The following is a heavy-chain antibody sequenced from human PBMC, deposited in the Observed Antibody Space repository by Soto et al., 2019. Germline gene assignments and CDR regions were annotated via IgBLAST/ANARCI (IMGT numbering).Heavy chain of an antibody. D-gene: IGHD1-7*01. V-gene: IGHV4-30-4*01. CDR2: IYYSGST. CDR3: ASSKSLITGTTFDY. CDR1: GGSISSGDYY. Sequence: SETLSLTCTVSGGSISSGDYYWSWIRQPPGKGLEWIGYIYYSGSTYYNPSLKSRVTISVDTSKNQFSLKLSSVTAADTAVYYCASSKSLITGTTFDYWGQGTLVTVSS. J-gene: IGHJ4*02.